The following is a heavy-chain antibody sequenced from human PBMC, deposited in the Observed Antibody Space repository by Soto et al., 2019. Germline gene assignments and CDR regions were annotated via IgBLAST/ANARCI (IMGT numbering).Heavy chain of an antibody. CDR1: GGSFSTYY. V-gene: IGHV4-59*01. CDR3: ARDAYYYGSGSSYYYGMDV. Sequence: QVQLQELGPGLVKPSETLSLTCTVSGGSFSTYYWNWVRQPPGRGLEWNGYIYDGGSTNYNPSFKSRVTISVDTSKNQFSLKLSSVTAADTAVYYCARDAYYYGSGSSYYYGMDVWGQGTTVTVSS. D-gene: IGHD3-10*01. J-gene: IGHJ6*02. CDR2: IYDGGST.